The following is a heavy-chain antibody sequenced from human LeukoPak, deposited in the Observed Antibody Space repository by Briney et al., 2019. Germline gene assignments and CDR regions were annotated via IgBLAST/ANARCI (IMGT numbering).Heavy chain of an antibody. Sequence: GGSLRLSCAASGFTFSSFSISWVRQAPGKGLEWVSTLSTSGAATYYADSVKGRFTISRDNSQNTLYLQMDSLRAEDSALYYCAKEFSSRWSYWHFDLWGRGTLVTVSS. J-gene: IGHJ2*01. D-gene: IGHD6-13*01. CDR1: GFTFSSFS. V-gene: IGHV3-23*01. CDR3: AKEFSSRWSYWHFDL. CDR2: LSTSGAAT.